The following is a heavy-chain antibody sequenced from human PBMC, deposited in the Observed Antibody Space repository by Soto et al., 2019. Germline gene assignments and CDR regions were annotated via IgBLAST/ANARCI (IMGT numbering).Heavy chain of an antibody. D-gene: IGHD3-16*01. CDR3: AKDTYYDGYFDY. CDR2: ISWNSGSI. Sequence: SGGSLRLSCAASGFTFDDYAMHWVRQAPGKGLEWVSGISWNSGSIGYADSVKGRFTISRDNAKNSLYLQMNSLRAEDTALYYCAKDTYYDGYFDYWGQGTLVTVSS. J-gene: IGHJ4*02. V-gene: IGHV3-9*01. CDR1: GFTFDDYA.